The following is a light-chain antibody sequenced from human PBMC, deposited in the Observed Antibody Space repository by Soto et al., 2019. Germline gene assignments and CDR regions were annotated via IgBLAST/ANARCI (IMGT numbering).Light chain of an antibody. J-gene: IGLJ1*01. Sequence: QSVLTQPPSASGTPRQRVTISCAGTTSNIGRSTVSWYQQFPGAAPKLLIYGNTQRPLGVPVRFSGSKSDTSAFLAISGLQSEDEADYYCATWNDGIFVFGIGTKVTVL. CDR3: ATWNDGIFV. CDR2: GNT. CDR1: TSNIGRST. V-gene: IGLV1-44*01.